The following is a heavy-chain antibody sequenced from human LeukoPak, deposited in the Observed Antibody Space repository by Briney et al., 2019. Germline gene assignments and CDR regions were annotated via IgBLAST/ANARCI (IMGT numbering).Heavy chain of an antibody. CDR3: ARDGVRGVIEGNNFDY. V-gene: IGHV1-24*01. J-gene: IGHJ4*02. CDR1: GYTLNELS. D-gene: IGHD3-10*01. CDR2: FDPEYGET. Sequence: ASVKVSCKVSGYTLNELSIHWVRQAAGKGLEWMGGFDPEYGETVYAQKFQGRVTIAEDTSTDTAYMELSSLRSEDTAVYYCARDGVRGVIEGNNFDYWGQGTLVTVSS.